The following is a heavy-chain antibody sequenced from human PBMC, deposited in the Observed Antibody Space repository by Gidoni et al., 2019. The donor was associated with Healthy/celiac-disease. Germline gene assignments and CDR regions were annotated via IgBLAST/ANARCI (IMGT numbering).Heavy chain of an antibody. Sequence: EVQLFESGGGLVQPGGSLSLSCAASGFTFSSCAMSWVRQAPGKGLEWVSAISGSGGSTYYADSVKGRFTISRDNSKNTLYLQMNSLRAEDTAVYYCAKVPEIAAAGAGLWFDPWGQGTLVTVSS. J-gene: IGHJ5*02. CDR2: ISGSGGST. CDR1: GFTFSSCA. CDR3: AKVPEIAAAGAGLWFDP. V-gene: IGHV3-23*01. D-gene: IGHD6-13*01.